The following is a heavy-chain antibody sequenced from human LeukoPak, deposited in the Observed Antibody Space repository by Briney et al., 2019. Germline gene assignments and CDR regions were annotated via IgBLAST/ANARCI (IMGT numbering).Heavy chain of an antibody. Sequence: SETPSLTCTVSGGSISGYYWSWIRQPPGKGLEWIGEINHSGSTNYNPSLKSRVTISVDTSKNQFSLKLSSVTAADTAVYYCARGHSLRYFDWLPITSDAFDIWGQGTMVTVSS. CDR2: INHSGST. D-gene: IGHD3-9*01. J-gene: IGHJ3*02. CDR1: GGSISGYY. CDR3: ARGHSLRYFDWLPITSDAFDI. V-gene: IGHV4-34*01.